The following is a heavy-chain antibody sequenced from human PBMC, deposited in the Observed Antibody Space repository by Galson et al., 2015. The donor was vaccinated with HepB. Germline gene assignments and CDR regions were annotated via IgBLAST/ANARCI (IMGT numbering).Heavy chain of an antibody. D-gene: IGHD5-12*01. J-gene: IGHJ4*02. CDR2: ISGSGGST. CDR3: AKDTRGYSGLDY. V-gene: IGHV3-23*01. Sequence: SLRLSCAASGFTFSSYAMSWVRQAPGKGLEWVSAISGSGGSTYYADSVKGRFTISRDNSKNTLYLQMNSLRAEDTAVYYCAKDTRGYSGLDYWGQGTLVTVSS. CDR1: GFTFSSYA.